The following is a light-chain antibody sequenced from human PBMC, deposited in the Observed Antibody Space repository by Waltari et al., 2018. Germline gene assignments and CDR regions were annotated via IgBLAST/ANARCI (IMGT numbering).Light chain of an antibody. Sequence: DIQMTQSPSSLSASVGDRVTITCRASQSISSYLNWYQQKPGKAPKLLIYAASRLQSGVPSRCSGSGSGTDFALTSSSLQPEDFSTYYCQQSYSTPVFTFGPGTKVDIK. CDR1: QSISSY. CDR3: QQSYSTPVFT. CDR2: AAS. J-gene: IGKJ3*01. V-gene: IGKV1-39*01.